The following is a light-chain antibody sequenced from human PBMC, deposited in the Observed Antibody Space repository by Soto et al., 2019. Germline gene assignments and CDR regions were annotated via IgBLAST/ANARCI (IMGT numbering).Light chain of an antibody. V-gene: IGKV3-20*01. CDR2: GAP. CDR3: QQYGSSPTIT. J-gene: IGKJ5*01. CDR1: QTVTSSY. Sequence: ESVLTQSPGTLSLSPGERATLSCRSSQTVTSSYLAWYQQKPGQAPRLLMYGAPIRTSGIPDRFSGSGSGTDFTLTISRLEPEDFAVYYCQQYGSSPTITFGQGTRLEIK.